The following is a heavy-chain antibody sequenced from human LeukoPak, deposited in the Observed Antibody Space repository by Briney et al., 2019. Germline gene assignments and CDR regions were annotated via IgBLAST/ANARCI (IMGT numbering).Heavy chain of an antibody. CDR1: GGPISSSTYY. Sequence: NTSETLSLTCSVSGGPISSSTYYWDWIRQPPGKGLEWIGSIHSSGTSSCNPSLKSRVTISVDTSKNQFSLTLNSVTAADTAVYYCARHSGAGVTVPLGYWGQGTLVTVSS. CDR2: IHSSGTS. D-gene: IGHD3-10*01. V-gene: IGHV4-39*01. CDR3: ARHSGAGVTVPLGY. J-gene: IGHJ4*02.